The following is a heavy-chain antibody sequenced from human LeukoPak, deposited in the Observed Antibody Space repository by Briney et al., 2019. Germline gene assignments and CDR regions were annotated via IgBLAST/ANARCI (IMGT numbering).Heavy chain of an antibody. D-gene: IGHD3-9*01. Sequence: GGSLRLSCAASGFTFSSYWMSWVRQAPGKGLEWVANIKQDGSEKYYVDSVKGRFTISRDNAKNSLYLQMNSLRAEDTAVYYCATPGVRHLRQFDWILDCWGQGTLVSVSS. CDR1: GFTFSSYW. V-gene: IGHV3-7*01. J-gene: IGHJ4*02. CDR3: ATPGVRHLRQFDWILDC. CDR2: IKQDGSEK.